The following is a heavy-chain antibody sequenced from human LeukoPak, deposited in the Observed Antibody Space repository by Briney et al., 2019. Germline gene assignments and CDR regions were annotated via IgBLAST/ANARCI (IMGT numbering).Heavy chain of an antibody. CDR1: GFTFSSYE. Sequence: TGGSLRLSCAGSGFTFSSYEMNWVRQAPGKGLEWVSYISRSGSTIYYADSVKGRFTISRDNAKNSLYLQMESLRAEDTAVYYCARELVVVVNYYHYYVMDAWGQGTTVTVSS. CDR3: ARELVVVVNYYHYYVMDA. V-gene: IGHV3-48*03. CDR2: ISRSGSTI. J-gene: IGHJ6*02. D-gene: IGHD3-22*01.